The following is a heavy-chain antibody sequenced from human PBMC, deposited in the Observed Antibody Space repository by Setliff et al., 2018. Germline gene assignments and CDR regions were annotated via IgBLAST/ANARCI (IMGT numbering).Heavy chain of an antibody. J-gene: IGHJ4*02. CDR1: GGTFSSYG. D-gene: IGHD3-16*01. CDR3: TRSRGPRVVLAADFDF. Sequence: SVKVSCKASGGTFSSYGISWVRQAPGQGLEWLGGTIPNFGTTNYAQEFQGRVTVTADTSTKTTYMELRSLTSDDTAVYFCTRSRGPRVVLAADFDFWGQGTLVTVSS. CDR2: TIPNFGTT. V-gene: IGHV1-69*06.